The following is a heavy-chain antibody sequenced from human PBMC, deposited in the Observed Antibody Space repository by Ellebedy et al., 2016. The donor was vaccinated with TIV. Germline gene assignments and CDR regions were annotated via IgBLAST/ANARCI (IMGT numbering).Heavy chain of an antibody. J-gene: IGHJ4*02. CDR2: ISISSSNI. D-gene: IGHD6-13*01. CDR3: AGDPSSGNNWYYYLNY. V-gene: IGHV3-48*02. CDR1: GSTLSRYA. Sequence: GESLKISXEASGSTLSRYAMNWVRQAPGKGLEWVSYISISSSNIHYAESVKGRFTISRDNAKNSLYLQMNSLRDEDTAVYYCAGDPSSGNNWYYYLNYWGQGTLVTVSS.